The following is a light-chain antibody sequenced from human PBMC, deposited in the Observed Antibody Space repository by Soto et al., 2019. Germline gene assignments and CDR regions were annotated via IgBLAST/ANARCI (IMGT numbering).Light chain of an antibody. J-gene: IGLJ2*01. CDR1: SSDVGGYNY. Sequence: QSALTQPASVSGSPGQSITISCTGTSSDVGGYNYVSWYQQHPGKAPKLMIYDVSNRPSGASNRFSGSKAGNTASLTISGVQAEDEADYYCSSYTSSFVVFGGGTKVTVL. CDR3: SSYTSSFVV. CDR2: DVS. V-gene: IGLV2-14*01.